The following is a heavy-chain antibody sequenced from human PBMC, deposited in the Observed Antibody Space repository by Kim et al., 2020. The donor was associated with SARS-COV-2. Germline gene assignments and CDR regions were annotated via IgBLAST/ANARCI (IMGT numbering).Heavy chain of an antibody. Sequence: SETLSLTCTVSGGSISSYYWSWIRQPPGKGLEWIGYIYYSGSTNYNPSLKSRVTISVDTSKNQFSLKLSSVTAADTAVYYCARGNTIFGVVDPTTTYNWFDPWGQGTLVTVSS. CDR2: IYYSGST. J-gene: IGHJ5*02. CDR3: ARGNTIFGVVDPTTTYNWFDP. CDR1: GGSISSYY. D-gene: IGHD3-3*01. V-gene: IGHV4-59*01.